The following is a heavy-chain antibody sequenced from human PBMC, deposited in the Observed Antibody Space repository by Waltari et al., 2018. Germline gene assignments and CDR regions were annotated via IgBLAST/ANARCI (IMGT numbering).Heavy chain of an antibody. CDR1: GFTFSSYG. D-gene: IGHD3-3*01. J-gene: IGHJ6*02. CDR3: ANLANDFWSAYPAYGMDV. Sequence: QVQLVESGGGVVQPGRSLRLSCAASGFTFSSYGMHWVRQAPGKWREWGEVIAYERRKKSDADFMKGRFTISRDNSKNMVYLQMNSLGAEETAVYYCANLANDFWSAYPAYGMDVWGQGTTVTVSS. CDR2: IAYERRKK. V-gene: IGHV3-30*18.